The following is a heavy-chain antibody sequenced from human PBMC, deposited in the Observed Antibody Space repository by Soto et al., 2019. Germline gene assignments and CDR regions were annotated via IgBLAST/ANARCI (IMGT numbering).Heavy chain of an antibody. CDR2: ISSSGSTI. CDR1: GYTFSSYE. CDR3: AIIPQPDAFDI. D-gene: IGHD2-2*01. J-gene: IGHJ3*02. V-gene: IGHV3-48*03. Sequence: GGSLRLSXAASGYTFSSYEMNWVRQAPGKGLEWVSYISSSGSTIYYADSVKGRFTISRDNAKNSLYLQMNSLRAEDTAVYYCAIIPQPDAFDIWGQGTMVTVS.